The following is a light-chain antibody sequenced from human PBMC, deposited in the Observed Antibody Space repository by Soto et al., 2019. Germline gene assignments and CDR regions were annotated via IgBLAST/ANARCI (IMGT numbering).Light chain of an antibody. CDR3: QQYHTSPLT. Sequence: EIVLTQSPGTLSLSPGERATFSCRASQSVSSSYIAWYQQKRGQAPRRLIYGASIRATGIPDRFSGSGSGTDFTLNISRLEPEDFALYYCQQYHTSPLTFAQGTKVEIK. CDR1: QSVSSSY. V-gene: IGKV3-20*01. CDR2: GAS. J-gene: IGKJ1*01.